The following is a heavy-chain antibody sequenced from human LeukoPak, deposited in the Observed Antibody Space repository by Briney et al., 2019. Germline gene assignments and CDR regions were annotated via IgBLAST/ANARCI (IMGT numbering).Heavy chain of an antibody. Sequence: GGSLRLSCAASGFAFSSYVMSWVRQAPGKGLEWVSAISGSGGSTYYADSVKGRFTISRDNSKNTLYLQMNSLRAEDTAVYYCAKVNGYEDYYYGMDVWGQGTTVTVSS. D-gene: IGHD5-12*01. J-gene: IGHJ6*02. CDR1: GFAFSSYV. CDR3: AKVNGYEDYYYGMDV. CDR2: ISGSGGST. V-gene: IGHV3-23*01.